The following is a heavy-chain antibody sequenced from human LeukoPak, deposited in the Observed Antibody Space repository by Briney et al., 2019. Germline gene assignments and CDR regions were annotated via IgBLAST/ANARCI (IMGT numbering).Heavy chain of an antibody. J-gene: IGHJ3*02. V-gene: IGHV3-23*01. CDR2: ISGTNGIT. CDR3: AKGGYFSFDM. D-gene: IGHD2-2*03. Sequence: GGSLRLSCAASGFTFSSYSMNWVRQTPGKGLEWVSGISGTNGITYYADPVKGRFTISRDNSKNTLYLQMHSLRAEDTAIYFCAKGGYFSFDMWGQGTKVTVSS. CDR1: GFTFSSYS.